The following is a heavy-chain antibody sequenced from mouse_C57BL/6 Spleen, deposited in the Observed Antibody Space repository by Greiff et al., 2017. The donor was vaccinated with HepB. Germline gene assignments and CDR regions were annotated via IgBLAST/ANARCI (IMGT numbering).Heavy chain of an antibody. CDR2: ISYSGST. CDR1: GYSITSGYD. CDR3: ARGWLRKFAFAY. D-gene: IGHD2-2*01. J-gene: IGHJ3*01. Sequence: EVQLKESGPGMVKPSQSLSLTCTVTGYSITSGYDWHWIRHFPGNKLEWMGYISYSGSTNYNPSLKSRISITHDTSKNHFFLKLNSVTTEDTATYYCARGWLRKFAFAYWGQGTLVTVSA. V-gene: IGHV3-1*01.